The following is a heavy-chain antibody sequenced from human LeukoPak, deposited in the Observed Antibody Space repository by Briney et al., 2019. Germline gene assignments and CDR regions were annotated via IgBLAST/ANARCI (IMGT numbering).Heavy chain of an antibody. V-gene: IGHV3-11*04. CDR3: ASGGNMIVVVGAFDI. D-gene: IGHD3-22*01. CDR1: GFTFSDFY. CDR2: ISSSSSTI. Sequence: RTGGSLRLSCAASGFTFSDFYMNWIRQAPGKGLEWVSYISSSSSTIYYADSVKGRFTISRDNAKNSLYLQMNSLRAEDTAVYYCASGGNMIVVVGAFDIWGQGTMVTVSS. J-gene: IGHJ3*02.